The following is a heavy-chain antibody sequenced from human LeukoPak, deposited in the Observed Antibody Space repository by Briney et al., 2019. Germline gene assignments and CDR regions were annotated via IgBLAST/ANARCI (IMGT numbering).Heavy chain of an antibody. V-gene: IGHV3-11*04. CDR3: ARGAYGSGSYFSDY. D-gene: IGHD3-10*01. CDR1: GFTFSDNY. CDR2: ISGNGGVI. J-gene: IGHJ4*02. Sequence: GGSLRLSCAASGFTFSDNYMTWVRQAPGKGLEWLSYISGNGGVIQYADSVKGRFTISRDNSKNTLYLQMGSLRAEDMAVYYCARGAYGSGSYFSDYWGQGTLVTVSS.